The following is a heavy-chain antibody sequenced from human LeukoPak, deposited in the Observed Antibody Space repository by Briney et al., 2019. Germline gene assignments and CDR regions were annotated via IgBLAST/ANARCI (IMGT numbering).Heavy chain of an antibody. CDR2: INPSGGST. V-gene: IGHV1-46*01. D-gene: IGHD1-7*01. CDR1: GYTFTSYY. Sequence: ASVKVSCKASGYTFTSYYMHWLRQTPGQGLEWMGIINPSGGSTSYAQKFQGRVTITRDTCTSTVYMELSSLRSEDTAVYYCARDGTTQCYWGQGTLVTVSS. J-gene: IGHJ4*02. CDR3: ARDGTTQCY.